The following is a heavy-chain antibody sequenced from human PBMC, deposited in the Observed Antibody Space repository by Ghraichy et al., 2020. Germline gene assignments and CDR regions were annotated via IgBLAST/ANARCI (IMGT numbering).Heavy chain of an antibody. V-gene: IGHV3-30-3*01. D-gene: IGHD3-3*01. CDR1: GFTLSNYA. CDR3: ARDREWGYWHLDL. Sequence: GGSLRLSCAVSGFTLSNYATHWVRQAPGKGLEWVAVISYDGGNTYYADSVKGRFTVSRDNSKNTVYLEMNSLREDDTAVYYCARDREWGYWHLDLWGRGTLVTVSS. J-gene: IGHJ2*01. CDR2: ISYDGGNT.